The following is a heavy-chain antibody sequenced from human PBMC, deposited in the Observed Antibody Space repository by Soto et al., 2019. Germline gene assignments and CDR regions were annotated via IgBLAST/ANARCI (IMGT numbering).Heavy chain of an antibody. D-gene: IGHD5-12*01. CDR2: ISYDGSNK. J-gene: IGHJ4*02. CDR1: GFTFSSYA. CDR3: ARALGMATMEFDY. V-gene: IGHV3-30-3*01. Sequence: LRLSCAASGFTFSSYAMHWVRQAPGKGLEWVAVISYDGSNKYYADSVKGRFTISRDNSKNTLYLQMNSLRAEDTAVYYCARALGMATMEFDYWGQGTLGTVSS.